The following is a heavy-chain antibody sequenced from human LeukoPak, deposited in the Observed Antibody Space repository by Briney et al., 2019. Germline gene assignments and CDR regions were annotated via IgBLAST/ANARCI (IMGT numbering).Heavy chain of an antibody. CDR3: ARHWHRRADWFDP. Sequence: SETLSLTYTVSDGSIRTYYWSWIRQPPGKGLEWIGYIYYSGSTNYNPSLKSRVTISVDTSKNQFSLKLSSVTAADTAVYYCARHWHRRADWFDPWGQGTLVTVSS. CDR2: IYYSGST. CDR1: DGSIRTYY. D-gene: IGHD6-25*01. V-gene: IGHV4-59*08. J-gene: IGHJ5*02.